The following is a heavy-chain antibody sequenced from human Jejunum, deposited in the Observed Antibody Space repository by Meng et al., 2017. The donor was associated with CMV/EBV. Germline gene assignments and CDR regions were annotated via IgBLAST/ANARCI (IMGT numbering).Heavy chain of an antibody. Sequence: SCFSFCNYWMRWVRQAPGKGLELVANIKQAGSETNYVDSVKGRFTISRDDAKNSLYLQMDSLRGEDTAVYYCAREGVVGATDFDYWGQGTLVTVSS. V-gene: IGHV3-7*01. J-gene: IGHJ4*02. D-gene: IGHD1-26*01. CDR1: CFSFCNYW. CDR3: AREGVVGATDFDY. CDR2: IKQAGSET.